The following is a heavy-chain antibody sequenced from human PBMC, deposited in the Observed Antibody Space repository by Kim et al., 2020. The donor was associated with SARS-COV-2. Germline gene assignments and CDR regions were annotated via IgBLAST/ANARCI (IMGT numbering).Heavy chain of an antibody. CDR3: ARTDRGYSYGYSFDY. Sequence: GESLKISCKGSGYSFTSYWISWVRQMPGKGLEWMGRIDPSDSYTNYSPSFQGHVTISADKSISTAYLQWSSLKASDTAMYYCARTDRGYSYGYSFDYWGQGTLVTVSS. J-gene: IGHJ4*02. D-gene: IGHD5-18*01. V-gene: IGHV5-10-1*01. CDR1: GYSFTSYW. CDR2: IDPSDSYT.